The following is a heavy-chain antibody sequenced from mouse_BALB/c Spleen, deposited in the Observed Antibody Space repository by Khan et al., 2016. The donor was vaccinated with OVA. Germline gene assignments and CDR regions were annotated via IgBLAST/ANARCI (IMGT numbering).Heavy chain of an antibody. V-gene: IGHV1-53*01. CDR3: TRKDYYGSSHRYFDV. CDR2: INPSNGGT. CDR1: GYTFTRYY. Sequence: VQLQQSGTELVKPGASVKLSCKTSGYTFTRYYMYWVKQRPGQGLEWIGEINPSNGGTNFNEKFKSKATLTVDKLSSTAYMQLSSLTSEDSAVXYCTRKDYYGSSHRYFDVWGGGTTVTVSS. J-gene: IGHJ1*01. D-gene: IGHD1-1*01.